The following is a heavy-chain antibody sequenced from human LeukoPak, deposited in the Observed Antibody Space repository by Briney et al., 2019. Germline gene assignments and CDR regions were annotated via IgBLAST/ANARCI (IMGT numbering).Heavy chain of an antibody. Sequence: GGSLRLSCAASGLTFSSYWMSWVRQAPGKGLEWVANIKQDGSEKYYVDSVKGRFTISRDNAKNSLYLQMNSLRAEDTAVYYCARERASGWYFDYWGQGTLVTVSS. CDR1: GLTFSSYW. J-gene: IGHJ4*02. CDR3: ARERASGWYFDY. V-gene: IGHV3-7*01. CDR2: IKQDGSEK. D-gene: IGHD6-19*01.